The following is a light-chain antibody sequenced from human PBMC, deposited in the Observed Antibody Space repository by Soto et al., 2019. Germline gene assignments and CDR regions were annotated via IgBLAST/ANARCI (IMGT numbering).Light chain of an antibody. CDR3: QQYYSYPPT. CDR1: QGISSY. CDR2: AAS. V-gene: IGKV1-8*01. J-gene: IGKJ1*01. Sequence: AIRMTQAPSSPSASTGDRVTITCRASQGISSYLAWYQQKPGKAPKLLIYAASTLQSGVPSRFSGSGSGTDFTLTISCLQSEDFATYYCQQYYSYPPTFGQGTKVEIK.